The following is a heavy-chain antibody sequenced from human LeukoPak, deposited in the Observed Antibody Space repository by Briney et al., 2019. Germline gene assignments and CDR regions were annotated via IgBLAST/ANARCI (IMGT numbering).Heavy chain of an antibody. CDR1: GGSFSGYY. CDR3: ARVDTSLVLDAFDI. CDR2: INHSGST. Sequence: SETLSLTCAVYGGSFSGYYWSWIRQPPGKGLEWIGEINHSGSTNYNPSLKSRVTISVDTSKNQFSLKLSSVTAADTAVYFCARVDTSLVLDAFDIWGQGSMVTVSS. J-gene: IGHJ3*02. D-gene: IGHD5-18*01. V-gene: IGHV4-34*01.